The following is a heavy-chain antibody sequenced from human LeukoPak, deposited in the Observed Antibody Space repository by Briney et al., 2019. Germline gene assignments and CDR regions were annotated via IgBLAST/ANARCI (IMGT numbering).Heavy chain of an antibody. D-gene: IGHD2-15*01. J-gene: IGHJ6*03. CDR2: ISSSSSYI. V-gene: IGHV3-21*01. CDR1: GFTFSSYS. Sequence: GGSLRLSCAASGFTFSSYSMNWVRQAPGKGLEWVSSISSSSSYIYYADSVKGRFTISRDNAKNSLYLQMNSLRAEDTAVYYCARDGGSSGTGAYYMDVWAKGTTVTVSS. CDR3: ARDGGSSGTGAYYMDV.